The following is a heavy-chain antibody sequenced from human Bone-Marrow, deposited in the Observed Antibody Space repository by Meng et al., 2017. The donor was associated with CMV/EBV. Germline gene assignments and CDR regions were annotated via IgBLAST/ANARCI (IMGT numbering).Heavy chain of an antibody. CDR1: GGSISSYY. Sequence: SETLSLTCTVPGGSISSYYWSWIRQPPGKGLEWIGYIYYSGSTNYNPSLKSRVTISVDTSKNQFSLKLSSVTAADTAVYYCASLSGYATYFDYWGQGTLVTFSS. J-gene: IGHJ4*02. D-gene: IGHD5-12*01. CDR3: ASLSGYATYFDY. CDR2: IYYSGST. V-gene: IGHV4-59*01.